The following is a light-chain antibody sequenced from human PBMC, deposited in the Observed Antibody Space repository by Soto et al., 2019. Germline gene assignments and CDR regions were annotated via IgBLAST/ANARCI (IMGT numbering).Light chain of an antibody. J-gene: IGKJ1*01. V-gene: IGKV3-20*01. CDR2: GTS. Sequence: EIVLTQSPGILSLSPGEGATLSCRASQSLSNFFLAWYQQKPGQAPRLLIYGTSIRATGIPDRFSGSGSETDFTLTVNRLEPEDFAVYYCQESPRTFGQGTKVDIK. CDR3: QESPRT. CDR1: QSLSNFF.